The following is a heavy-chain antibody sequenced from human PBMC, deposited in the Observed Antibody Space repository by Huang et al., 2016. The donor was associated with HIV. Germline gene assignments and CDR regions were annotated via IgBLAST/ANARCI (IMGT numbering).Heavy chain of an antibody. CDR3: AKGSERSLTGPKYQYYFDY. CDR2: ISGSGSST. Sequence: EVQLLESGGGLVQPGGSLRLSCAASIFTFSTSAMSWVRQAPGKGLEWVSGISGSGSSTYYADSVKGRFTISRDNSRNTRYLQMKSLRVEDTAIYYCAKGSERSLTGPKYQYYFDYWGQGTLVTVSS. CDR1: IFTFSTSA. J-gene: IGHJ4*02. V-gene: IGHV3-23*01. D-gene: IGHD3-3*01.